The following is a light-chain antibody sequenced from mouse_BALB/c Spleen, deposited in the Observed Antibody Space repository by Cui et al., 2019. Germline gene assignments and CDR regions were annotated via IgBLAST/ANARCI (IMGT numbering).Light chain of an antibody. CDR2: RAN. CDR3: LQYDEFPYT. CDR1: QDINSY. V-gene: IGKV14-111*01. Sequence: DIKMTQSPSSMYASLGERVTITCKASQDINSYVSLFQQKPGKSPKTLIYRANRLVDGVPSRFSGSGSGQDYSLTISSLEYEDMGIYCCLQYDEFPYTFGGGTKLEIK. J-gene: IGKJ2*01.